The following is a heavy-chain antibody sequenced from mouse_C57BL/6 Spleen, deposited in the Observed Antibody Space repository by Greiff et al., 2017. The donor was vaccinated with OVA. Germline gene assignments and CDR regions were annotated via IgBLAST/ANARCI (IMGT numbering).Heavy chain of an antibody. CDR3: AREADYYGSFYFDY. CDR2: IHPNSGST. Sequence: QVQLQQPGAELVKPGASVKLSCKASGYTFTSYWMHWVKQRPGQGLEWIGMIHPNSGSTNYNEKFKSKATLTVDKSSSTAYMQLSSLTSEDSAVYYGAREADYYGSFYFDYWGQGTTLTVSS. V-gene: IGHV1-64*01. D-gene: IGHD1-1*01. J-gene: IGHJ2*01. CDR1: GYTFTSYW.